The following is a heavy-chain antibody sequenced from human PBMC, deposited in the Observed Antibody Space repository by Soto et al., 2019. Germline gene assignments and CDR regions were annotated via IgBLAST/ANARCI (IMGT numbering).Heavy chain of an antibody. J-gene: IGHJ3*02. D-gene: IGHD5-12*01. CDR2: IIPIFGTA. CDR1: GGTFSSYA. CDR3: ARDRGYSGYVHDAFDI. V-gene: IGHV1-69*13. Sequence: SVKVSCKASGGTFSSYAISWVRQAPGQGLEWMGGIIPIFGTANYAQKFQGRVTITADESTSTAYMELSSLRSEDTAVYYCARDRGYSGYVHDAFDICGQGTMVTVSS.